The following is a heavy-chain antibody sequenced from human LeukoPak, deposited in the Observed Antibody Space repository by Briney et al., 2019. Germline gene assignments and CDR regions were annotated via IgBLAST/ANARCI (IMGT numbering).Heavy chain of an antibody. Sequence: GASVKVSCKASGYTFTGYYMHWVRQAPGQGLEWVGWMNPNTGGTDYAQKYQGRVTMTSDTSISTAYYCARDVFAAFSTHHKFDPWGQGTLVTVSS. CDR2: MNPNTGGT. V-gene: IGHV1-2*02. J-gene: IGHJ5*02. CDR1: GYTFTGYY. D-gene: IGHD5-24*01. CDR3: DP.